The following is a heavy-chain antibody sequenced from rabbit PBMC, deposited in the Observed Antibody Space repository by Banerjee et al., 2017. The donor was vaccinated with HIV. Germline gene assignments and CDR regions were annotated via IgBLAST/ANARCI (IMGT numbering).Heavy chain of an antibody. Sequence: QQQLEESGGGLVKPGGTLTLTCKASGIDFSSYYYMCWVRQAPGKGLELIACIYTSSGSTWYASWVNGRFTISRSTSLNTVTLQMTSLTAADTATYFCVRDLPNYGGYGYNLWGPGTLVTVS. V-gene: IGHV1S43*01. CDR1: GIDFSSYYY. J-gene: IGHJ4*01. CDR2: IYTSSGST. CDR3: VRDLPNYGGYGYNL. D-gene: IGHD2-1*01.